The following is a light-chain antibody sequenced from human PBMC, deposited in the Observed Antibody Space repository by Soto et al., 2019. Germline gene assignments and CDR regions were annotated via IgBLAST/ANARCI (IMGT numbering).Light chain of an antibody. CDR2: SNN. CDR3: AAWDDSLNGPV. V-gene: IGLV1-44*01. Sequence: QSVLTQPPSASGTPGQRVTISCSGSSSNIGSYTVNWYQHLPGTAPKLLIYSNNQRPSGVPDRFSGSKSGTSASLAIGGLQAEDEADYYCAAWDDSLNGPVFGGGTKLTVL. CDR1: SSNIGSYT. J-gene: IGLJ2*01.